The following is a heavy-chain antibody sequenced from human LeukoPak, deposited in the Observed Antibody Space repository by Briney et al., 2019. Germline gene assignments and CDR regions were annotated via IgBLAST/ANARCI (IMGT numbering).Heavy chain of an antibody. CDR1: GYTFTGYY. CDR3: ARFGILSSYPDY. V-gene: IGHV1-2*02. CDR2: INPNSGGT. Sequence: ASVKVSCKASGYTFTGYYMHWVRQAPGQGLEWMGWINPNSGGTNYAQSLQGRVTMTTDTSTTTAYMELRSLRSDDTAVYYCARFGILSSYPDYWGQGTLVTVSS. D-gene: IGHD3-9*01. J-gene: IGHJ4*02.